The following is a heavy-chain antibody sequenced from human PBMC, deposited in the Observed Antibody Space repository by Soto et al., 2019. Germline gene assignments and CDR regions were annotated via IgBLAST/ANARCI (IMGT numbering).Heavy chain of an antibody. CDR1: GGPFSSYT. CDR3: VRDSIAAAGFDS. V-gene: IGHV1-69*12. CDR2: IIPLFGRT. Sequence: QVHLVQSGAEVKMPGSSVKVSCKVSGGPFSSYTISWVRQVPGQGLEWMGEIIPLFGRTNYVQGFQGRVTISADESPNTAYLQLSRLRSEDPAVYYCVRDSIAAAGFDSWGQGTLVTVS. D-gene: IGHD6-13*01. J-gene: IGHJ4*02.